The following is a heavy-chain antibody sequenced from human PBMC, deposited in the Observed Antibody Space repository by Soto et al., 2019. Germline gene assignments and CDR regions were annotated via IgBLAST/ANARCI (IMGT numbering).Heavy chain of an antibody. J-gene: IGHJ6*02. CDR2: MNPNSGNT. CDR3: ASSRLTYDILTGYSHYYYGMDV. D-gene: IGHD3-9*01. Sequence: GASVKVSCKASGYTFTSYDINWVRQATGQGLEWMGWMNPNSGNTGYAQKFQGRVTMTRNTSISTAYMELSSLRSEDTAVYYCASSRLTYDILTGYSHYYYGMDVWGQGTTVTVSS. CDR1: GYTFTSYD. V-gene: IGHV1-8*01.